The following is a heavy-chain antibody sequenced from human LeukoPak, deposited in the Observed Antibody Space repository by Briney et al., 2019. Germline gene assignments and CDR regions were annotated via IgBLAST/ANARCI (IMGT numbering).Heavy chain of an antibody. V-gene: IGHV3-30*03. CDR2: ISYDGSNK. CDR3: ADTAGVAFDI. CDR1: GFTFSSYG. D-gene: IGHD6-13*01. Sequence: GGSLRLSCAASGFTFSSYGMHWVRQAPGKGLEWVAVISYDGSNKYYADSVKGRFTISRDNSKNTLYLQMNSRRAEDTAVYYCADTAGVAFDIWGQGTMVTVSS. J-gene: IGHJ3*02.